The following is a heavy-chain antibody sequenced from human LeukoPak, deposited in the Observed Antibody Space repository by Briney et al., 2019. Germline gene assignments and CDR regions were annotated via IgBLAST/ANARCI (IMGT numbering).Heavy chain of an antibody. CDR3: ARGLSSWYFDY. J-gene: IGHJ4*02. Sequence: SETLSLTCTVSGGSISSYYWSWIRQPPGNGLEWIGYIYYSGSTNYNPSLKSRVTISVDTSKNQFSLKLSSVTAADTAVYYCARGLSSWYFDYWGQGTLVTVSS. V-gene: IGHV4-59*01. D-gene: IGHD6-13*01. CDR2: IYYSGST. CDR1: GGSISSYY.